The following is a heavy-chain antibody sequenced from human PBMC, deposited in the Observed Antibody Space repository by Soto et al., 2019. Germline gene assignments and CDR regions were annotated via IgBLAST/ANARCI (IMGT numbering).Heavy chain of an antibody. J-gene: IGHJ3*01. Sequence: GGSLRLSCAASGFTFTDYYMTWIRQAPGKGLEWVSYISSSSRYTYSADSVKGRFTISRDDAKNSLYLQMNSLRVEDTAVYYCAKIMLTVTNAAFDVWGQGTMVNV. CDR3: AKIMLTVTNAAFDV. D-gene: IGHD4-17*01. V-gene: IGHV3-11*03. CDR2: ISSSSRYT. CDR1: GFTFTDYY.